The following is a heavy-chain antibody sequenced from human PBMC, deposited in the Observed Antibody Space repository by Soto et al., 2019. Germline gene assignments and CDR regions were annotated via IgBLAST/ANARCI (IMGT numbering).Heavy chain of an antibody. J-gene: IGHJ6*03. CDR2: IKQDGSEK. Sequence: GGSLRLSCAASGFTFSSYWMSWVRQAPGKGLEWVANIKQDGSEKYYVDSVKGRFTISRDNAKNSLYLQMNSLRAEDTAVYYCARDLYNWNPPYYYYMDVWGKGTTVNVSS. CDR3: ARDLYNWNPPYYYYMDV. D-gene: IGHD1-20*01. V-gene: IGHV3-7*01. CDR1: GFTFSSYW.